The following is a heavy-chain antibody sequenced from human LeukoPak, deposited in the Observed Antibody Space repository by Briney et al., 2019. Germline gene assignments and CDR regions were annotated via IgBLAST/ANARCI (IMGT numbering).Heavy chain of an antibody. CDR3: ARASTTVPNLLDH. Sequence: GESLKISCAASGFTFSTYWMHWVRQAPGKGLVWVARIKGDGSSTIYADSVKGRFTISRDNSKNTLYLQTSSLRAEDTAVYYCARASTTVPNLLDHWGRGTLVTVSS. CDR1: GFTFSTYW. CDR2: IKGDGSST. J-gene: IGHJ4*02. D-gene: IGHD4-17*01. V-gene: IGHV3-74*01.